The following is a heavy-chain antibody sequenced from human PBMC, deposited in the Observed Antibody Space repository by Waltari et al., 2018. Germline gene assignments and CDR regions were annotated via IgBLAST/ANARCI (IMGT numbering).Heavy chain of an antibody. J-gene: IGHJ4*02. CDR2: IYYSGST. V-gene: IGHV4-39*01. CDR3: ARRGRWFGESSVY. CDR1: GGSISSSSYY. D-gene: IGHD3-10*01. Sequence: QLQLQESGPGLVKPSETLSLTCTVSGGSISSSSYYWGWIRQPPGKGLEWIGSIYYSGSTYYNPSLKRRVTMSVDTSKNQFSLKLSSVTAADTAVYYCARRGRWFGESSVYWGQGTLVTVSS.